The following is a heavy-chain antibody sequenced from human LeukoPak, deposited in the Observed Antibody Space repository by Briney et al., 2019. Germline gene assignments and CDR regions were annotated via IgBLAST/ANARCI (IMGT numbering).Heavy chain of an antibody. CDR2: IWYDGSNK. J-gene: IGHJ5*02. D-gene: IGHD3-10*01. V-gene: IGHV3-33*06. CDR1: GFTFSSYG. Sequence: GGSLRLSCAASGFTFSSYGMHWVRQAPGKGLEWVAVIWYDGSNKYYADSVKGRFTISRDNSKNTLYLQMNSLRAGDTAVYYCAKDPGSGWFDPWGQGTLVTVSS. CDR3: AKDPGSGWFDP.